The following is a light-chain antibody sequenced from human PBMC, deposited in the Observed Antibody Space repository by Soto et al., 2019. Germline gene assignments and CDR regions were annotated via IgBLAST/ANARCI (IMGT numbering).Light chain of an antibody. V-gene: IGLV2-14*01. J-gene: IGLJ3*02. Sequence: QPVLTQPASVSGSPGQSITISCTGTSSDVGGYKYVSWYQQYPGKAPKLMIYEVSNRPSGVSDRFSGSKSGNTASLTISGLQAEDEADYYCSSYTIRNTWVFGGGTKLTVL. CDR1: SSDVGGYKY. CDR3: SSYTIRNTWV. CDR2: EVS.